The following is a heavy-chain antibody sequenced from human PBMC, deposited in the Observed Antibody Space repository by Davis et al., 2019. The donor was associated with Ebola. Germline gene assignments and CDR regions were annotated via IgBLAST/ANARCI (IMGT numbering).Heavy chain of an antibody. V-gene: IGHV3-48*03. CDR3: ARDRNYYDSSGYFYFIGLDV. CDR1: GFTFSSYE. CDR2: ISSSGSTI. J-gene: IGHJ6*02. D-gene: IGHD3-22*01. Sequence: GGSLRLSCAASGFTFSSYEMNWVRQAPGKGLEWVSYISSSGSTIYYADSVKGRFTISRDNAKNSLYLQMNSLRAEDTAVYYCARDRNYYDSSGYFYFIGLDVWGQGTTVTVSS.